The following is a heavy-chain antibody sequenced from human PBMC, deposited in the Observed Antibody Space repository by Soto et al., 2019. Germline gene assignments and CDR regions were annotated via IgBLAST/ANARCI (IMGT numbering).Heavy chain of an antibody. J-gene: IGHJ5*02. CDR3: ARVGPWVPYYYDSSPYTFENWFDP. V-gene: IGHV4-59*12. Sequence: SETLSLTCTVSGGSISTYSWTWVRQSPGKGLEWIGCIYHIGSTNYNPSLKSRVTMSIDTTNNHVSLILNSVTAADTAVYYCARVGPWVPYYYDSSPYTFENWFDPWGQGTLVTVSS. CDR1: GGSISTYS. D-gene: IGHD3-22*01. CDR2: IYHIGST.